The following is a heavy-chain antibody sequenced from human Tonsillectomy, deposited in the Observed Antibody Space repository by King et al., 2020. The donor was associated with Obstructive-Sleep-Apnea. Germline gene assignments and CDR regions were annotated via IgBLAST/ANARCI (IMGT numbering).Heavy chain of an antibody. V-gene: IGHV2-26*01. CDR3: ARTNYYDSTTYHTGAFDI. J-gene: IGHJ3*02. CDR2: IFSNDEK. Sequence: VTLKESGPVLVKPTETLTLTCTVSGFSLSSARMGVSWIRQPPGKALEWLAHIFSNDEKSYTTSLKSRLTISKDTTKSQVVLTMANTDPVDTATYYCARTNYYDSTTYHTGAFDIWGQGTMVTVSS. D-gene: IGHD3-22*01. CDR1: GFSLSSARMG.